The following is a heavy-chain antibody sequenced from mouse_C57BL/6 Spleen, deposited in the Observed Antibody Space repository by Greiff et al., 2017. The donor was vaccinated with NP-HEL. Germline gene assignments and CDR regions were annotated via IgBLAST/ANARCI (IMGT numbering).Heavy chain of an antibody. CDR3: VRGGSSLYYYAMDY. V-gene: IGHV10-1*01. J-gene: IGHJ4*01. Sequence: EVKLVESGGGLVQPKGSLKLSCAASGFSFNTYAMNWVRQAPGKGLEWVARIRSKSNNYATYYADSVKDRFTISRDDSESMLYLQMNNLKTEDTAMYYCVRGGSSLYYYAMDYWGQGTSVTVSS. CDR1: GFSFNTYA. D-gene: IGHD1-1*01. CDR2: IRSKSNNYAT.